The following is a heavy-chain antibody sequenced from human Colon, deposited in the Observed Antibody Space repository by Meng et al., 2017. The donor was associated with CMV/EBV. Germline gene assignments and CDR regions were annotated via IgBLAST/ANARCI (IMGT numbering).Heavy chain of an antibody. CDR3: AKTVTTNYYYGMDV. J-gene: IGHJ6*02. CDR1: GFTFDDYT. V-gene: IGHV3-33*08. D-gene: IGHD4-17*01. CDR2: IWYDGSNK. Sequence: GESLKISCAASGFTFDDYTMHWVRQAPGKGLEWVAVIWYDGSNKYYADSVKGRFTISRDNSKNTLYLQMNSLRAEDTAVYYCAKTVTTNYYYGMDVWGQGTTVTVSS.